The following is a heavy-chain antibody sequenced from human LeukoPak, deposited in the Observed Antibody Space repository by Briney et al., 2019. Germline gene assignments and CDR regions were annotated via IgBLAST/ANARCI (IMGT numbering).Heavy chain of an antibody. V-gene: IGHV3-48*03. CDR1: GFTFSSYE. CDR3: ARDPGIVVVPAASGMDV. D-gene: IGHD2-2*01. CDR2: ISSSGSTI. J-gene: IGHJ6*04. Sequence: GGSLRLSCAASGFTFSSYEMNWVRQAPGKGLEWVSYISSSGSTIYYADSVKGRFTISRDNAKNSLYLQMNSLRAEDTAVYYCARDPGIVVVPAASGMDVWGKGTTVTISS.